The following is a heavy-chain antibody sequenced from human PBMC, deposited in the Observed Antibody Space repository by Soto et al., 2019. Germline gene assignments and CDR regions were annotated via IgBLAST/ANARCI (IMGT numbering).Heavy chain of an antibody. D-gene: IGHD3-10*01. CDR3: AGGSGEALYGSGSYYTIDY. J-gene: IGHJ4*02. CDR1: GGTFSSYA. CDR2: IIPIFGTA. V-gene: IGHV1-69*13. Sequence: VASVKVSCKASGGTFSSYAISWVRQAPGQGLEWMGGIIPIFGTANYAQKFQGRVTITADESTSTAYMELSSLRSEDTAVYYCAGGSGEALYGSGSYYTIDYWGQGTLVTVSS.